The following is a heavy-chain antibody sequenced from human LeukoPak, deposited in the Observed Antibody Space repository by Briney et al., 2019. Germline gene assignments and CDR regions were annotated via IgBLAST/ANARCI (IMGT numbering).Heavy chain of an antibody. Sequence: SETLSLTCTVSGYSISSGYYWGWIRPPPGKGLEWIGSIYHSGSTYYNPSLKSRVTISVDTSKNQFSLKLSSVTAADTAVYYCARDWGGYWGQGTPVTVSS. J-gene: IGHJ4*02. CDR3: ARDWGGY. CDR2: IYHSGST. D-gene: IGHD3-16*01. CDR1: GYSISSGYY. V-gene: IGHV4-38-2*02.